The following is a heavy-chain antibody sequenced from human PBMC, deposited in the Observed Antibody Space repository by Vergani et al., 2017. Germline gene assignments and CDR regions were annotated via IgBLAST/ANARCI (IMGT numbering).Heavy chain of an antibody. CDR2: IYYSGST. J-gene: IGHJ4*02. D-gene: IGHD3-10*01. CDR1: GGSISSSSYY. CDR3: ASRYYGSGTYGY. V-gene: IGHV4-39*01. Sequence: QLQLQESGPGLVKPSETLSLTCTVSGGSISSSSYYWGWIRQPPGKGLEWIGSIYYSGSTYYNPSLKSRVTISVDTSKNQFSLRLSSVTAADTAVYYCASRYYGSGTYGYWGQGTLVTVSS.